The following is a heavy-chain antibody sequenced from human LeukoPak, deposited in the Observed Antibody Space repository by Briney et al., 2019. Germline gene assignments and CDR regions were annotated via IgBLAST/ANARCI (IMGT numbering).Heavy chain of an antibody. Sequence: GGSLRLSCAASGXTFSTHAVSWVRQAPGKGLEWVSAISGSAGSTYYADSVKGRFTISGDNSKNTLYLQMNSLRAEDTAVYYCARNYYFYDSRGYQPLDHWGQGTLVPVSS. D-gene: IGHD3-22*01. V-gene: IGHV3-23*01. CDR2: ISGSAGST. CDR1: GXTFSTHA. J-gene: IGHJ4*02. CDR3: ARNYYFYDSRGYQPLDH.